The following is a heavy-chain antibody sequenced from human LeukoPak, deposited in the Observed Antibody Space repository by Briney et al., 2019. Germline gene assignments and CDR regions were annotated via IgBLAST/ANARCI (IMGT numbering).Heavy chain of an antibody. J-gene: IGHJ3*02. CDR3: TTVHNYGDYPYDAFDI. CDR1: GYTFTSYY. CDR2: INPSGGST. V-gene: IGHV1-46*01. Sequence: ASVKVSCKASGYTFTSYYMHWVRQAPGQGLEWMGIINPSGGSTSYAQKFQGRVTMTRDTSTSTVYMELSSLKTEDTAVYYCTTVHNYGDYPYDAFDIWGQGTMVTVSS. D-gene: IGHD4-17*01.